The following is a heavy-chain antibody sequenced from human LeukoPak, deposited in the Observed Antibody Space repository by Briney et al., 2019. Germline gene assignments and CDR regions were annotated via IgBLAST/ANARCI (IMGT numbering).Heavy chain of an antibody. D-gene: IGHD6-6*01. V-gene: IGHV4-39*01. CDR2: IYYDGRT. CDR1: GGSISTNNYY. Sequence: PSETLSLTCTVSGGSISTNNYYWGWIRQPPGKGLEWIGHIYYDGRTYYNPSFKSRVTMSVDTSKNQFSLKLSSVTAADTAVYYCARHRGSSSEFDPWGLGTLVTISS. CDR3: ARHRGSSSEFDP. J-gene: IGHJ5*02.